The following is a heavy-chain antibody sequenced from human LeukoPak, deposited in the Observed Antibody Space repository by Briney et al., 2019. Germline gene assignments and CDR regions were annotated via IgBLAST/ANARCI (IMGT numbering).Heavy chain of an antibody. D-gene: IGHD3-16*02. CDR3: ARGRYDYVWGSYRYPDAEYFQH. J-gene: IGHJ1*01. V-gene: IGHV3-23*01. Sequence: PGGSLRLSCAASGFTFSSYAMSWVRQAPGKGLEWVSAISGSGGSTYYADSVKGRFTISRDNAKNSLYLQMNSLRAEDTAVYYCARGRYDYVWGSYRYPDAEYFQHWGQGTLVTVSS. CDR2: ISGSGGST. CDR1: GFTFSSYA.